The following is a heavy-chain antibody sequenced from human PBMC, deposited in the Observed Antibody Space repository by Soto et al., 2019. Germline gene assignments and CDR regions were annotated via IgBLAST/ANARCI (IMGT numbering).Heavy chain of an antibody. V-gene: IGHV4-4*02. Sequence: QVQLQESGPGLVNPSGTLSLTCAVSGDSISSSNWWSWVRQPPGKGLEWIGEIFHRGSTNYNPSLKSRVTISVDKSNNNFSLKLTSVTAADTAMYYCARGLYTFATLDYWGQGTLVSGSS. D-gene: IGHD4-4*01. CDR3: ARGLYTFATLDY. J-gene: IGHJ4*02. CDR1: GDSISSSNW. CDR2: IFHRGST.